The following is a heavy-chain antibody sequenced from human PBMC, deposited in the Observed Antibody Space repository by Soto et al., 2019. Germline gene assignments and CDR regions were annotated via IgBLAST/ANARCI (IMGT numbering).Heavy chain of an antibody. Sequence: EVQLVESGGGLVKPGGSLRLSCAASGVTFTYAWMNWVRQAPGKGLEWVARIKSKTDGETTDYAAPVKGRFTISRDDSKTETPLYLQMNSLKADDTAVYYCISGYGVSDWDGHWCQGTLVTVSA. V-gene: IGHV3-15*07. CDR3: ISGYGVSDWDGH. J-gene: IGHJ4*02. D-gene: IGHD5-12*01. CDR1: GVTFTYAW. CDR2: IKSKTDGETT.